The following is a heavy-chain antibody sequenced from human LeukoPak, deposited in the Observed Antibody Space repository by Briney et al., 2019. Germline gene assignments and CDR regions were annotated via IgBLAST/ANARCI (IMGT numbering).Heavy chain of an antibody. V-gene: IGHV3-9*01. Sequence: PGGSLRLSCAASGFTFDDYAMHWVRQAPGKGLEWVSGISWNSGSIGYADSVKGRFTISRDNAKNSVYLQMNSLRAEDTALYYCAKDRGYCSGGSCSHFDYWGQGTLVTVSS. CDR1: GFTFDDYA. D-gene: IGHD2-15*01. CDR3: AKDRGYCSGGSCSHFDY. CDR2: ISWNSGSI. J-gene: IGHJ4*02.